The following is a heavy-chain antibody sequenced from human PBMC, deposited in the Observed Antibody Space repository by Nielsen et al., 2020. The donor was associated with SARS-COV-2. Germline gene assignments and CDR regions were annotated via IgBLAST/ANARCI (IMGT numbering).Heavy chain of an antibody. D-gene: IGHD3-16*01. V-gene: IGHV4-59*01. CDR2: IYYSGST. Sequence: SETLSLTCTVPGGSISSYYWSWIRQPPGKGLEWIGYIYYSGSTNYNPSLKSRVTISVDTSKNQFSLKLSSVTAADTAVYYCARESPGDGWFDPWGQGTLVTVSS. CDR1: GGSISSYY. J-gene: IGHJ5*02. CDR3: ARESPGDGWFDP.